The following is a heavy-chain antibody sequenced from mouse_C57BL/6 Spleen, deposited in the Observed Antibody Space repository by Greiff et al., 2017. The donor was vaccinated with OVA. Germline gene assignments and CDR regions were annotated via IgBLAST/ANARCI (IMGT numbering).Heavy chain of an antibody. CDR1: GYTFTDYY. D-gene: IGHD1-1*01. CDR2: INPNNGGT. CDR3: ARSDLLLRY. V-gene: IGHV1-26*01. Sequence: EVQLQQSGPELVKPGASVKISCKASGYTFTDYYMNWVKQSHGKSLEWIGDINPNNGGTSYNQKFKGKATLTVDKSSSTAYMELRSLTSEDSAVYYCARSDLLLRYWGQGTLVTVSA. J-gene: IGHJ3*01.